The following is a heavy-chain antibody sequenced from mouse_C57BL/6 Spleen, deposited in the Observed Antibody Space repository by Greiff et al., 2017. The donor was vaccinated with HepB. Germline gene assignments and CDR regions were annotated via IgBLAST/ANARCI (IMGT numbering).Heavy chain of an antibody. D-gene: IGHD2-1*01. Sequence: QVHVKQPGTELVKPGASVKLSCKASGYTFTSYWMHWVKQRPGQGLEWIGNINPSNGGTNYNEKFKSKATLTVDKSSSTAYMQLSSLTSEDSAVYYCARKGNHWYFDVWGTGTTVTVSS. CDR3: ARKGNHWYFDV. CDR1: GYTFTSYW. CDR2: INPSNGGT. V-gene: IGHV1-53*01. J-gene: IGHJ1*03.